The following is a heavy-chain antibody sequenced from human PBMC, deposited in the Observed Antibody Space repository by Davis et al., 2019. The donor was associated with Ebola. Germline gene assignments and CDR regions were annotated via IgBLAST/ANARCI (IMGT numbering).Heavy chain of an antibody. V-gene: IGHV3-21*01. Sequence: PGGSLRLSCAASGFTFSSYSMNWVRQAPGKGLEWVSSISSSSSYIYYADSVKGRFTISRDNAKNSLYLQMNSLRAEDTAVYYCARENLDTAMVFDAFDIWGQGTMVTVSS. CDR2: ISSSSSYI. CDR3: ARENLDTAMVFDAFDI. CDR1: GFTFSSYS. J-gene: IGHJ3*02. D-gene: IGHD5-18*01.